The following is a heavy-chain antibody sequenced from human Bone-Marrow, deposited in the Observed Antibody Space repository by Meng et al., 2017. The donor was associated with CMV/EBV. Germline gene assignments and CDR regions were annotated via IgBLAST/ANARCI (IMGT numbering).Heavy chain of an antibody. V-gene: IGHV4-34*01. CDR1: GGSFRGYY. CDR3: ARPRRYCSGGSCSSYYGMDV. D-gene: IGHD2-15*01. J-gene: IGHJ6*02. CDR2: INHSGST. Sequence: GSLRLSCAVYGGSFRGYYWSWIRQPPGKGLEWIGEINHSGSTNYNPSLKSRVTISVDTSKNQFSLKLRSVTAADTAVYYCARPRRYCSGGSCSSYYGMDVWGQGTTVTVYS.